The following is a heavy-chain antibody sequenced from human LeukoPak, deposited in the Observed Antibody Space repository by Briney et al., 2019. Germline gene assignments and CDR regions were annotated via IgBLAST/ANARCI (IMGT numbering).Heavy chain of an antibody. J-gene: IGHJ4*02. CDR3: ARSYYYDSSGYYSY. D-gene: IGHD3-22*01. CDR2: IYPGESDT. V-gene: IGHV5-51*01. CDR1: GYRLTRYW. Sequence: GESLKISCKGSGYRLTRYWIGWVRQMPGKGLEWMGIIYPGESDTRYSPSFQGQVTISADKSISTAYLQWSSLKASDTAMYYCARSYYYDSSGYYSYWGQGTLVTVSS.